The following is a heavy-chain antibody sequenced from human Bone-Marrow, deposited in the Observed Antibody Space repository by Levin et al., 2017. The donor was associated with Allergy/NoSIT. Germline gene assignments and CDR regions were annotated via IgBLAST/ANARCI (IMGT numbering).Heavy chain of an antibody. Sequence: GGSLRLSCAASGFTVDDYIIHWVCQAPGKGLEWVSLISWDGDKTFYADSVRGRFTISRDNSTNSVYLQMNSLRTEDTAFYYCAKEISPRTAVAGNFDFWGQGTLVTVSS. D-gene: IGHD6-19*01. CDR3: AKEISPRTAVAGNFDF. CDR1: GFTVDDYI. CDR2: ISWDGDKT. J-gene: IGHJ4*02. V-gene: IGHV3-43*01.